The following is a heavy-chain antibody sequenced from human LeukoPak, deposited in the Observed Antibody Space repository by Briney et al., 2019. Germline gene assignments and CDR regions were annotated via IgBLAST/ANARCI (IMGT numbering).Heavy chain of an antibody. CDR2: INTDGTST. V-gene: IGHV3-74*01. CDR3: ARDYGDDRRAYDI. CDR1: GFTFSTYW. Sequence: QPGGSLRLSCAGSGFTFSTYWIHWLRQAPGKGLVWVSRINTDGTSTLYEDSVNGRFTISRDNAKSTVYLQMSSLRAEDTAVYYCARDYGDDRRAYDIWGQGTMVTVSS. D-gene: IGHD4-17*01. J-gene: IGHJ3*02.